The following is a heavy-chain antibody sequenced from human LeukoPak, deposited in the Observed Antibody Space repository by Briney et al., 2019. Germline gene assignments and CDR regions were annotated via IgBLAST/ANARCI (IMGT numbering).Heavy chain of an antibody. Sequence: VASVKVSCKASGYTFSKYGITWVRQAPGQGLEGMGWISADNGDTYFTQKIQGRLNFTTDTSATTAYMELTNLRSDDTAVYYCATGPDSSSWHVNLDHWGQGTLVTVSS. CDR1: GYTFSKYG. V-gene: IGHV1-18*01. J-gene: IGHJ4*02. CDR2: ISADNGDT. CDR3: ATGPDSSSWHVNLDH. D-gene: IGHD6-13*01.